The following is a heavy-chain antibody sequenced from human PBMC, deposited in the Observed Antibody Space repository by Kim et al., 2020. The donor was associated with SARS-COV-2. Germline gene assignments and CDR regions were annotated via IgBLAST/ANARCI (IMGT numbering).Heavy chain of an antibody. CDR1: GFTFSDYA. J-gene: IGHJ4*02. CDR3: ARERFGGSFDY. V-gene: IGHV1-3*01. Sequence: ASVKVSCKASGFTFSDYAMYWVRQAPGQRLEWVGWINAGSGNTRYSQKFQGRVTITWDTSASTAYMDLTSLRFEDTAVYYCARERFGGSFDYWGQGTLVTVSS. CDR2: INAGSGNT. D-gene: IGHD3-10*01.